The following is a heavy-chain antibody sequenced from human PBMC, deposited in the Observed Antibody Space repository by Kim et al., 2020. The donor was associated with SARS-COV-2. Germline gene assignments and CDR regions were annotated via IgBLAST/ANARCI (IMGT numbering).Heavy chain of an antibody. Sequence: GGSLRLSCAASGFTFSSYGMHWVRQAPGKGLERVAVISYDGSNKYYADSVKGRFTISRDNSKNTLYLQMNSLRAEDTAVYYCAKSHVRGVILTWDQLSYYGMDVWGQGTTVTVSS. CDR3: AKSHVRGVILTWDQLSYYGMDV. CDR1: GFTFSSYG. D-gene: IGHD3-10*01. CDR2: ISYDGSNK. J-gene: IGHJ6*02. V-gene: IGHV3-30*18.